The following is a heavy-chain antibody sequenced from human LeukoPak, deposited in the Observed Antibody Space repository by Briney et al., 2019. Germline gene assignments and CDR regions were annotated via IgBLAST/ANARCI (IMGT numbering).Heavy chain of an antibody. CDR1: GFTFSSYS. V-gene: IGHV3-21*01. Sequence: GGSLRLSCAASGFTFSSYSMNWVRQAPGKGLEWVSSISSSSSHIYYADSVKGRFTISRDNAKNSLYLQMNSLRAEDTAVYYCARDDRDTGYYYYYGMDVWGQGTTVTVSS. CDR3: ARDDRDTGYYYYYGMDV. CDR2: ISSSSSHI. J-gene: IGHJ6*02. D-gene: IGHD3-22*01.